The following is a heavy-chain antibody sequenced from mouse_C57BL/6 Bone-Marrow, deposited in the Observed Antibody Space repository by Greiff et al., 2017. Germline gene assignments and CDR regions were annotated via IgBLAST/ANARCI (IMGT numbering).Heavy chain of an antibody. D-gene: IGHD1-1*01. J-gene: IGHJ2*01. Sequence: EVHLVESGEGLVKPGGSLKLSCAASGFTFSSYAMSWVRQTPEKRLEWVAYISSGGDYIYYADTVKGRFTISRDNARNTLYLQMSSLKSEDTAMYYCTREGGYGSSFDYWGQGTTLTVSS. CDR3: TREGGYGSSFDY. CDR1: GFTFSSYA. CDR2: ISSGGDYI. V-gene: IGHV5-9-1*02.